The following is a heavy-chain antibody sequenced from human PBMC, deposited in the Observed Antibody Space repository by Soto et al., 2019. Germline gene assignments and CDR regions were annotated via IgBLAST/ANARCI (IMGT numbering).Heavy chain of an antibody. J-gene: IGHJ3*02. CDR2: IYTSGST. D-gene: IGHD2-15*01. V-gene: IGHV4-4*07. CDR3: ARDECSGGSCDSSGGQNDAFDI. Sequence: SETLSLTCTVSGGSISSYYWSWIRQPAGKGLEWIGRIYTSGSTNYNPSLKSRVTMSVDTSKNQFSLKLSSVTAADTAVYYCARDECSGGSCDSSGGQNDAFDIWVQGTMVTVSS. CDR1: GGSISSYY.